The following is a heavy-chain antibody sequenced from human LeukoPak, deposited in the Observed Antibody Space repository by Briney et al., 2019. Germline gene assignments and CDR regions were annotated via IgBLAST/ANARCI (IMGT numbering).Heavy chain of an antibody. CDR2: ISSSGSTI. CDR3: ARGQDWNYGAFDI. J-gene: IGHJ3*02. Sequence: PGGSLRLSCAASGFTFSSYNMNWVRQAPGKGLEWVTYISSSGSTIYYADSVKGRFTISRDNAKNSLYLQMNSLRAEYTAVYYCARGQDWNYGAFDIWGQGTMVTVSS. CDR1: GFTFSSYN. D-gene: IGHD1-7*01. V-gene: IGHV3-48*04.